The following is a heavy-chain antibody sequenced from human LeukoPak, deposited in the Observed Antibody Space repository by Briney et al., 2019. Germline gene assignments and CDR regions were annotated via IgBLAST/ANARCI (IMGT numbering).Heavy chain of an antibody. J-gene: IGHJ6*04. CDR1: GFTFSGST. V-gene: IGHV3-48*04. CDR3: AELGITMIGGV. D-gene: IGHD3-10*02. CDR2: ISSSGSTI. Sequence: GGSLRLSCAASGFTFSGSTMHWVRQAPGKGLEWVSYISSSGSTIYYADSVKGRFTISRDNAKNSLYLQMNSLRAEDTAVYYCAELGITMIGGVWGKGTTVTISS.